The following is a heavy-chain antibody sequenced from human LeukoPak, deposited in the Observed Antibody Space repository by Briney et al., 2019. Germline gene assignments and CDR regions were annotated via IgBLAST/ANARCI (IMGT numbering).Heavy chain of an antibody. CDR2: ISANGRIT. Sequence: GGSLRLSCAASGFTFSSYAMSWVRQAPGKGLEWVSGISANGRITYYGDSLKGRFNISRDNSKTTVYLQMHSLRVEDTAIYYCAKGGYSGYRPLTFFDSWGQGTLVTVSS. V-gene: IGHV3-23*01. D-gene: IGHD5-12*01. CDR1: GFTFSSYA. J-gene: IGHJ4*02. CDR3: AKGGYSGYRPLTFFDS.